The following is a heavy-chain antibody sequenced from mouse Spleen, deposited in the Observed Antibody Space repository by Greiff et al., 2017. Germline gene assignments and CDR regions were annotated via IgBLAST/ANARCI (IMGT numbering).Heavy chain of an antibody. CDR3: ARRNYGSSYVAWFAY. CDR1: GYSFTDYN. V-gene: IGHV1-39*01. J-gene: IGHJ3*01. D-gene: IGHD1-1*01. Sequence: EVQLQQSGPELVKPGASVKISCKASGYSFTDYNMNWVKQSNGKSLEWIGVINPNYGTTSYNQKFKGKATLTVDQSSSTAYMQLNSLTSEDSAVYYCARRNYGSSYVAWFAYWGQGTLVTVSA. CDR2: INPNYGTT.